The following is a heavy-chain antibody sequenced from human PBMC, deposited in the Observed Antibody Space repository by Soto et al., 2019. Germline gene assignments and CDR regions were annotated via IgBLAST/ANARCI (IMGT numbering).Heavy chain of an antibody. CDR1: GFTFRWFG. J-gene: IGHJ4*02. CDR2: ISNDGSNE. CDR3: AKGEVRGIIPSYFDY. Sequence: GGSLRLSCAGSGFTFRWFGMNWVRQAPGKGLEWVARISNDGSNEYYVDSVKGRFTISRDNSKNTLYLQMDSLRAEDTAVYYCAKGEVRGIIPSYFDYWGLGTLVTVSS. V-gene: IGHV3-30*18. D-gene: IGHD3-10*01.